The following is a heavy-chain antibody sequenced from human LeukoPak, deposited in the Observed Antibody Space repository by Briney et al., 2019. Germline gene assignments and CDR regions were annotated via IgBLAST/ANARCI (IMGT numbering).Heavy chain of an antibody. Sequence: PGGSLRLSCAASGFTFSSYAMHWVRQAPGKGLEWVAVISYDGSNKYYADSVKGRFTISRDNSKNTLYLQMNSLRAEDTAVHYCARWDSDTAMVTVDYWGQGTLVTVSS. V-gene: IGHV3-30-3*01. CDR2: ISYDGSNK. CDR1: GFTFSSYA. CDR3: ARWDSDTAMVTVDY. D-gene: IGHD5-18*01. J-gene: IGHJ4*02.